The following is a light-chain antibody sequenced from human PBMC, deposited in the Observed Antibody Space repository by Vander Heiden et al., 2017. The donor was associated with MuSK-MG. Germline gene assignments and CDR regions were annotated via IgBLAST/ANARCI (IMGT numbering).Light chain of an antibody. Sequence: IQGTQSPSSLSAFVGDRVTITCRTSQNINKFLNWYQQKPGKVPKLLIFGASDLQSGVSSRFSGSGSATNFTLTISSLQPDDFATYYCQETYHYPLTFGGGTSVDIK. CDR1: QNINKF. V-gene: IGKV1-39*01. CDR3: QETYHYPLT. J-gene: IGKJ4*01. CDR2: GAS.